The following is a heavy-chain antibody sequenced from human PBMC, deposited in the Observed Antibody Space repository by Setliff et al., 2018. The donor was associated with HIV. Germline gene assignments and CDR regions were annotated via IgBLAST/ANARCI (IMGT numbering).Heavy chain of an antibody. J-gene: IGHJ3*02. CDR2: INHSGST. V-gene: IGHV4-34*01. CDR3: ARVASGFRITMVRVRHAFDI. Sequence: KTSETLSLTCAVYGGSFSGYYWSWIRQPPGKGLEWIGEINHSGSTNYNPSLKSRVTISVDTSKNQFSLKLSSVTAADTAVYYCARVASGFRITMVRVRHAFDIWGQGTMVTVSS. CDR1: GGSFSGYY. D-gene: IGHD3-10*01.